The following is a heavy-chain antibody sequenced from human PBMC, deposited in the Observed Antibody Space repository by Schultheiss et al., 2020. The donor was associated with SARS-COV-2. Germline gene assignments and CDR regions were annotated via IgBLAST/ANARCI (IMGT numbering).Heavy chain of an antibody. CDR2: INPSGGST. D-gene: IGHD4-23*01. Sequence: ASVKVSCKASGGTFSSYDINWVRQAPGQGLEWMGIINPSGGSTSYAQKFQGRVTMTRDTSTSTVYMELSSLRSEDTAVYYCATIYGGNSGVPFDYWGQGTLVTVSS. CDR1: GGTFSSYD. J-gene: IGHJ4*02. V-gene: IGHV1-46*01. CDR3: ATIYGGNSGVPFDY.